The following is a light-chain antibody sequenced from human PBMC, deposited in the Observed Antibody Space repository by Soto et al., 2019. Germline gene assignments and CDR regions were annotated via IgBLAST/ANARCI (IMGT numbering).Light chain of an antibody. CDR1: QSISSW. J-gene: IGKJ5*01. V-gene: IGKV1-5*01. CDR3: QQYYSYPIT. Sequence: IPMNQSPSTLSASVRDQVTLTCLACQSISSWLAWYQQKPGKAPKLLIYDASSLESGVPSRFSGSGSGTDFTLTISCLQSEDFATYYCQQYYSYPITFGQGTRLEI. CDR2: DAS.